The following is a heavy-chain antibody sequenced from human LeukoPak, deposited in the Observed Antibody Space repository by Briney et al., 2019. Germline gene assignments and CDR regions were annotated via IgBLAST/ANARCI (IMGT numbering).Heavy chain of an antibody. CDR2: INPSGGST. V-gene: IGHV1-46*01. Sequence: ASVKVSCKASGYTFTSYYMHWVRQAPGQGLEWMGIINPSGGSTSYAQKFQGRVTMTRDTSTSTVYMELSSLRSEDTAVYYCARALMGHYCDSSGPDNWFDPWGQGALVTVSS. CDR3: ARALMGHYCDSSGPDNWFDP. CDR1: GYTFTSYY. J-gene: IGHJ5*02. D-gene: IGHD3-22*01.